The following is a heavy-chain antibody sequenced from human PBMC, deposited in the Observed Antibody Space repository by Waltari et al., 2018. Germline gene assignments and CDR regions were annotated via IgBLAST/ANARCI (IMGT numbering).Heavy chain of an antibody. Sequence: EVQLVESGGGLVQPGGSLRLSCAASGFTFSSYWMSWVRQAPGKVLEWVANIKQDGSEKYYVDSVKGRFTISRDNAKNSLYLQMNSLRAEDTAVYYCAREGSRGTDAFDIWGQGTMVTVSS. CDR3: AREGSRGTDAFDI. J-gene: IGHJ3*02. V-gene: IGHV3-7*01. CDR1: GFTFSSYW. CDR2: IKQDGSEK. D-gene: IGHD2-15*01.